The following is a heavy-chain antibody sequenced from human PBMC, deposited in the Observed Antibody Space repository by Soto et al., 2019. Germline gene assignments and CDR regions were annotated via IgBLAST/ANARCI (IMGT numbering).Heavy chain of an antibody. V-gene: IGHV3-33*01. CDR3: AREQVVIIDYYYYGMDV. CDR2: IWYDGSNK. J-gene: IGHJ6*02. CDR1: GFTFSSYG. D-gene: IGHD3-3*01. Sequence: GGFLRLSCAASGFTFSSYGMHWVRQAPGKGLEWVAVIWYDGSNKYYADSVKGRFTISRDNSKNTLYLQMNSLRAEDTAVYYCAREQVVIIDYYYYGMDVWGQGTTVTVSS.